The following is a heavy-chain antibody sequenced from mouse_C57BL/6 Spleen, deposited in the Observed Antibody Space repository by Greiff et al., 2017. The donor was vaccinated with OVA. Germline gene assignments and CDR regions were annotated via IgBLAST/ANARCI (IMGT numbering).Heavy chain of an antibody. CDR2: IDPNSGGT. J-gene: IGHJ1*03. CDR1: GYTFTSYW. D-gene: IGHD1-1*01. V-gene: IGHV1-72*01. Sequence: QVQLQQPGAELVKPGASVKLSCKASGYTFTSYWMHWVKQRPGRGLEWIGRIDPNSGGTKYNEKFKSKATLTVDKSSSTAYMQLSSLTSEDSAVYYCATVRYGSSCRTEYFDVWGTGTTVTVSS. CDR3: ATVRYGSSCRTEYFDV.